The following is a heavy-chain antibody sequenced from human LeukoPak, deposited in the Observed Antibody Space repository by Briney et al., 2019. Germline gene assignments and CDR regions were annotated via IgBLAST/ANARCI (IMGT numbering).Heavy chain of an antibody. CDR3: GRGQLPQPNWFDP. J-gene: IGHJ5*02. Sequence: SVKVSCKASGYIFTSYGFTWVRQAPGQGLEWLGWISAYNGETSYAPKFQGRVTMTTDTSTTTAYMELRNLRSDDTAVYYCGRGQLPQPNWFDPWGQGTLVTVSS. D-gene: IGHD2-2*01. CDR2: ISAYNGET. V-gene: IGHV1-18*01. CDR1: GYIFTSYG.